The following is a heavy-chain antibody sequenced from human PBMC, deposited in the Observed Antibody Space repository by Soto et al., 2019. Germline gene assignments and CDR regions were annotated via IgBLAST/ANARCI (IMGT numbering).Heavy chain of an antibody. CDR1: GFSLSTSGVG. D-gene: IGHD5-12*01. CDR3: AHSALHQGQGSGYYGGDY. CDR2: IYWDDDK. V-gene: IGHV2-5*02. J-gene: IGHJ4*02. Sequence: QITLKESGPTLVKPTQTLTLTCTFSGFSLSTSGVGVGWIRQPPGKALEWLALIYWDDDKRYSPSLKTRLTIAKDTSRYQVFLTMTNMDPVDTATYYCAHSALHQGQGSGYYGGDYWGQGTLVTVSS.